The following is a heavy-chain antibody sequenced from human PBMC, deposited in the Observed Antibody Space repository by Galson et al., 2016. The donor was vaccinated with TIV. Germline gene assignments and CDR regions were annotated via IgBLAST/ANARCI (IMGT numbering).Heavy chain of an antibody. J-gene: IGHJ4*02. Sequence: NWVRQATGQGLEWMGWMNPNSGNTGYAQKFRGRVTMTRNTSVRTAYMELSSLRSEDTAVYYCARSGDYGDYWGQGTLVTVSS. V-gene: IGHV1-8*01. CDR3: ARSGDYGDY. D-gene: IGHD4-17*01. CDR2: MNPNSGNT.